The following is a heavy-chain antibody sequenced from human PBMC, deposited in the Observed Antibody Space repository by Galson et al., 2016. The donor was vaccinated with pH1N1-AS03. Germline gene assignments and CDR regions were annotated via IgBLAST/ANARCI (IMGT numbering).Heavy chain of an antibody. CDR3: ARDGNYDSSGYYPEYFQL. CDR1: GGSFSSHC. CDR2: ICNSGST. Sequence: ETLSLTCTVSGGSFSSHCWSWIRQPPRKGLEWIGYICNSGSTNYTPSLESRVTISIDTSKSQFSLRLSSVTAADTAVYFCARDGNYDSSGYYPEYFQLWGQGSLVTVSS. J-gene: IGHJ1*01. V-gene: IGHV4-59*11. D-gene: IGHD3-22*01.